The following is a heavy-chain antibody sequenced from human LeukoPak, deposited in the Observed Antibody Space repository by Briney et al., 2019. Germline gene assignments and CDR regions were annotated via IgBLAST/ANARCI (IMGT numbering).Heavy chain of an antibody. D-gene: IGHD3-16*02. CDR2: IHPGGTT. CDR1: GGSFADYY. Sequence: SETLSLTCAVFGGSFADYYWTYLHQPPGEGLEWIGEIHPGGTTNYNPSLTSRVTMSVDTSKIQFSLRLSSVTAADTAVYFCARYRYKTGDLDYWGQGTLVTVSS. V-gene: IGHV4-34*01. J-gene: IGHJ4*02. CDR3: ARYRYKTGDLDY.